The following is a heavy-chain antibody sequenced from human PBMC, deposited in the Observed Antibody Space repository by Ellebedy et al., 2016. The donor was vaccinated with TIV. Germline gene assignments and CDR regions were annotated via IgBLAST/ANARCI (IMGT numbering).Heavy chain of an antibody. J-gene: IGHJ6*02. Sequence: SETLSLTXTVSGGSISSYYWSWIRQPAGKGLEWIGRIYTSGSTNYNPSLKSRVTISVDTSKNQFSLKLSSVTAADTAVYYCARGQVDSEDYYYYYGMDVWGQGTTVTVSS. V-gene: IGHV4-4*07. CDR1: GGSISSYY. CDR3: ARGQVDSEDYYYYYGMDV. CDR2: IYTSGST. D-gene: IGHD5-12*01.